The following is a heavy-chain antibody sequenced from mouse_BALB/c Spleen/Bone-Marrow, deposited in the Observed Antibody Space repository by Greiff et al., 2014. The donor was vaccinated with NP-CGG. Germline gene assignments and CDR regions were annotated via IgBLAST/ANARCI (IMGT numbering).Heavy chain of an antibody. Sequence: EVQLQQSGGGLVQPGGSRKLSCAASGFTFSSFGMHWVRQAPEKGLEWVAYISSGSSTIYYADTVKGRFTISRDNPKNTLFLQMTSLRSEDTAMYYCARLRRYYGYFDYWGQGTTPTVSS. J-gene: IGHJ2*01. CDR1: GFTFSSFG. V-gene: IGHV5-17*02. CDR2: ISSGSSTI. D-gene: IGHD1-1*01. CDR3: ARLRRYYGYFDY.